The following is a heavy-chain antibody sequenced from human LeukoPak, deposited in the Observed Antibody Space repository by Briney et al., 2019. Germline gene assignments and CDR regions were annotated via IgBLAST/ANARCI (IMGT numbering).Heavy chain of an antibody. V-gene: IGHV4-39*01. D-gene: IGHD1-26*01. Sequence: SETLSLTCTVSGASISGSGYYWGWIRQPPGKGLEWIGNIYDSGSTYYNASLQSRVTISIDTSKNQFSLRLSSVTAADTAMYYCAKSGGYGLIDYWGQGTLVAVSS. J-gene: IGHJ4*02. CDR2: IYDSGST. CDR1: GASISGSGYY. CDR3: AKSGGYGLIDY.